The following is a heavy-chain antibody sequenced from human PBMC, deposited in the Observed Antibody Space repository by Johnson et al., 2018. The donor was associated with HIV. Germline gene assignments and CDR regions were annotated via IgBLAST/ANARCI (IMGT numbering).Heavy chain of an antibody. Sequence: QEKLVESGGGVVQPGGSLRLSCAASEFTFSSYGMHWVRQAPGKGREGVTFIRFDGNNTYYADSEEGRFTISRDNSKNTLHLQMNSLRVEDTAVYYCARESGGQYDAFDIWGQGTMVTVSS. J-gene: IGHJ3*02. CDR2: IRFDGNNT. D-gene: IGHD3-16*01. V-gene: IGHV3-30*02. CDR1: EFTFSSYG. CDR3: ARESGGQYDAFDI.